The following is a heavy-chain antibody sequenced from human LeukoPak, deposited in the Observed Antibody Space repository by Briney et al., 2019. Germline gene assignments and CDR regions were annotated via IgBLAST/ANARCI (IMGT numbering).Heavy chain of an antibody. CDR1: GYSISSGYY. CDR2: IYHSGST. Sequence: TSETLSLTCTVSGYSISSGYYWGWIRQPPGKGLEWIGSIYHSGSTYYNPSLKSRVTISVDTSKNQFSLKLSSVTAADTAVYYCARTYYYGSGSYHPAFDIWGQGTMVTVSS. CDR3: ARTYYYGSGSYHPAFDI. V-gene: IGHV4-38-2*02. J-gene: IGHJ3*02. D-gene: IGHD3-10*01.